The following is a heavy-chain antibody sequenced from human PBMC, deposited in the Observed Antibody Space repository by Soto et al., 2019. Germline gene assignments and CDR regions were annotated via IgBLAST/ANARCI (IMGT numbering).Heavy chain of an antibody. D-gene: IGHD2-2*01. V-gene: IGHV3-30*18. CDR2: ILYDGSNK. CDR3: AKSRDAYNFYFYYGMDV. J-gene: IGHJ6*02. Sequence: QVQLVESGGGVDQAGRSLRLSCAASGFTFSNYGMHWVRQTPGKGLEWVALILYDGSNKYYADSVTGRFTISRDNSKNTLYLQVSSLRAEDTAVYYCAKSRDAYNFYFYYGMDVWGQGTTVTVSS. CDR1: GFTFSNYG.